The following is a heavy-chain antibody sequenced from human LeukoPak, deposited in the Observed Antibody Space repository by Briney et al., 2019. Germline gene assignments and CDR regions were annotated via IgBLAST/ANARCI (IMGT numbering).Heavy chain of an antibody. CDR1: GFTFSDYY. CDR2: ISISGSTI. Sequence: GGSLRLSCAASGFTFSDYYMSWIRQAPGKGLGWVSYISISGSTIYYADSVKGRFTISRDNSKNTLYLQMNSLRAEDTAVYYCAKDSAIFGVVIPYYFDYWGQGTLVTVSS. J-gene: IGHJ4*02. V-gene: IGHV3-11*04. D-gene: IGHD3-3*01. CDR3: AKDSAIFGVVIPYYFDY.